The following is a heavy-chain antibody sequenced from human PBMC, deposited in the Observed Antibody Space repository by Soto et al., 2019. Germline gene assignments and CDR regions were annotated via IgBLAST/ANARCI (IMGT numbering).Heavy chain of an antibody. CDR1: GFTVNDYF. V-gene: IGHV3-72*01. CDR2: TRHKARGYTT. D-gene: IGHD3-16*01. J-gene: IGHJ5*01. Sequence: EVQLVASGGGLVQPGGSLRLSCAASGFTVNDYFIDWVRRAPGKGLEWVGRTRHKARGYTTEYAASVTGRFIISRDHSSNSLSLQMNGLKTEDTAVYYCVRYNDWTYDSCGQGTLVTVSS. CDR3: VRYNDWTYDS.